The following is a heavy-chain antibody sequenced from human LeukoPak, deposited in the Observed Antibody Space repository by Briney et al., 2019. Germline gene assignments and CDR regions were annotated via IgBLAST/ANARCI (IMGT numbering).Heavy chain of an antibody. J-gene: IGHJ6*03. V-gene: IGHV4-59*01. CDR1: GGSISSYY. Sequence: SETLSLTCTVSGGSISSYYWSWIRQPPGKGLEWIGYIYHSGSTYSNPSLESRVTISVDTSKNQFSLKLSSVTAADTALYYCASSPAYCSGGSCYLYYMDVWGKGTTVTVSS. D-gene: IGHD2-15*01. CDR2: IYHSGST. CDR3: ASSPAYCSGGSCYLYYMDV.